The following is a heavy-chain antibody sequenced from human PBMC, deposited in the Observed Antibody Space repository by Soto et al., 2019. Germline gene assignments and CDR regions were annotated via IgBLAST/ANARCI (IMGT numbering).Heavy chain of an antibody. CDR2: LYPGDSDT. CDR1: GYSFTSYW. CDR3: ARTSAAGKYYYGMDV. J-gene: IGHJ6*02. D-gene: IGHD6-13*01. V-gene: IGHV5-51*01. Sequence: EVQLVQSGAEVKKPGESLKISCKGSGYSFTSYWIGWVRQMPGKGLEWMGILYPGDSDTRYSPSFQGQVTISADKSISTAYLQWSSLKASDTAMYYCARTSAAGKYYYGMDVWGQGTTVTVS.